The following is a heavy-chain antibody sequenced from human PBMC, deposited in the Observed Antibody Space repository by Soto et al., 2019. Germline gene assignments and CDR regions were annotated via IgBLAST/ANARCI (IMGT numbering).Heavy chain of an antibody. CDR1: GGSFSGYY. J-gene: IGHJ6*02. Sequence: SETLSLTCAVYGGSFSGYYWSWIRQPPGKGLEWIGEINHSGSTNYNPSLKSRVTISVDTSKNQFSLKLSSVTAADTAVYYCARGHKLRYFDWLLQHTYYYYGMDVRGQGTTVTVSS. V-gene: IGHV4-34*01. CDR2: INHSGST. D-gene: IGHD3-9*01. CDR3: ARGHKLRYFDWLLQHTYYYYGMDV.